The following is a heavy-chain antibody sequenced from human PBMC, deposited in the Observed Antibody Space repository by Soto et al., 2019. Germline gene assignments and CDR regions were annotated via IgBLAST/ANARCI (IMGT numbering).Heavy chain of an antibody. D-gene: IGHD3-9*01. V-gene: IGHV3-30-3*01. CDR2: ISYDGSNK. CDR3: ARGELRYFDWLFQTESTQFGY. Sequence: GGSLSLSCAASGFPVSSYAMHWVRQAPGKGLEWVAVISYDGSNKYYADSVKGRFTTPRDNSKNTLYLQMNRLRAEDTAVYYCARGELRYFDWLFQTESTQFGYWGHGTLVTVSS. J-gene: IGHJ4*01. CDR1: GFPVSSYA.